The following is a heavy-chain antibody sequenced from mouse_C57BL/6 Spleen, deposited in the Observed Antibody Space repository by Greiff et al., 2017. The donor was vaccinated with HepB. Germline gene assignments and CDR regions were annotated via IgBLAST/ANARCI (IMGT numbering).Heavy chain of an antibody. CDR3: ARDDYEGKGFAY. V-gene: IGHV1-59*01. CDR1: GYTFTSYW. Sequence: VQLQQPGAELVRPGTSVKLSCKASGYTFTSYWMHWVKQRPGQGLEWIGVIDPSDSYTNYNQKFKGKATLTVDTSSSTAYMQLSSLTSEDSAVYYCARDDYEGKGFAYWGQGTLVTVSA. J-gene: IGHJ3*01. D-gene: IGHD2-4*01. CDR2: IDPSDSYT.